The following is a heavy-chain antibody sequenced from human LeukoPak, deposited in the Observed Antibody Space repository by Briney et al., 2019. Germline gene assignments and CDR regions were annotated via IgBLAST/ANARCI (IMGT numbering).Heavy chain of an antibody. D-gene: IGHD6-19*01. CDR3: ARVAKYSSGWGEDY. Sequence: SVKVSCKASGYTFTSYDINWVRQATGQGLEWMGWMNPNSGNTGYAQKFQGRVTITRNTSISTAYMELSSLRSEDTAVYYCARVAKYSSGWGEDYWGQGTLVTVSS. V-gene: IGHV1-8*03. CDR1: GYTFTSYD. CDR2: MNPNSGNT. J-gene: IGHJ4*02.